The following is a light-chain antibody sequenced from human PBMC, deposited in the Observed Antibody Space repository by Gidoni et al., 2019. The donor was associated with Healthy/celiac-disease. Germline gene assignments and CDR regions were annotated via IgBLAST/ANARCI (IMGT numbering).Light chain of an antibody. CDR3: QQSYSTPRT. CDR1: QSISSY. V-gene: IGKV1-39*01. Sequence: DIQMTQSPSSLPASVGDRVTITCRASQSISSYLDWYQQKPGFPSRFSGSGSGTDFTLTISSLQPEDFATYYCQQSYSTPRTFGQGTKLEIK. J-gene: IGKJ2*01.